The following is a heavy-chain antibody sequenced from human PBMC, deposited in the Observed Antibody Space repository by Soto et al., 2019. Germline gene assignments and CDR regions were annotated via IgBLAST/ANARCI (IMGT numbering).Heavy chain of an antibody. V-gene: IGHV3-30-3*01. J-gene: IGHJ4*02. Sequence: QVQLVESGGGVVQPGRSLRLSCAASGFTFSSYAMHWVRQAPGKGLEWVAVISYDGSNKYYADSVKGRFTISRDNSKNTLYLQMNSLRAEDTAVYYCARDRVTMVRGVIITRKGFDYWGREPWSPSPQ. CDR2: ISYDGSNK. D-gene: IGHD3-10*01. CDR3: ARDRVTMVRGVIITRKGFDY. CDR1: GFTFSSYA.